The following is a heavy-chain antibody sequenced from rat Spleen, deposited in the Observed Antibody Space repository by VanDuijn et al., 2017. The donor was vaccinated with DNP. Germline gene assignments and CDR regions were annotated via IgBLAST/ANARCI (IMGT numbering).Heavy chain of an antibody. J-gene: IGHJ2*01. CDR3: ARWTYYFDY. V-gene: IGHV3-1*01. CDR2: ISYSGST. CDR1: GYSITTYF. Sequence: VQLQESGPGLVKPSQSLSITCSVTGYSITTYFWGWIRKFPGNKLEYIGHISYSGSTNYNPSLNSRVSITRDTSKNQFFLQLNSVTTEETATYYCARWTYYFDYWGQGVMVTVSS.